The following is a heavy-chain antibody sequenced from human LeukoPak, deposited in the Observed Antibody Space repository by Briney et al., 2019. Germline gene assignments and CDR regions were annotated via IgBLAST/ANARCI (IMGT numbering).Heavy chain of an antibody. J-gene: IGHJ6*02. V-gene: IGHV3-53*01. CDR3: AGMGDYYYYYGMDV. CDR1: GFTVSSNY. CDR2: IYSGGST. D-gene: IGHD3-16*01. Sequence: GGSLRLSCAASGFTVSSNYMSWVRQAPGKGLEWVSVIYSGGSTYYADSVKGRFTISRDNSKNTLYLQMNSLRAEDTAVYYCAGMGDYYYYYGMDVWGQGTTVTVSS.